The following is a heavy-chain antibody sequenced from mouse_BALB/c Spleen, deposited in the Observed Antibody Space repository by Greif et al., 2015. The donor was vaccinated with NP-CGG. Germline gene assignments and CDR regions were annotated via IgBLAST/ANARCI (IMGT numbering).Heavy chain of an antibody. CDR2: INPSNGRT. CDR1: GYTFTSYW. CDR3: ARSDRYSWFAY. D-gene: IGHD2-14*01. V-gene: IGHV1S81*02. Sequence: LQESGAELVKPGASVKLSCKASGYTFTSYWMHWVKQRPGQGLEWIGEINPSNGRTNYNEKFKSKATLTVDKSSSTACMQRSALTSQNSAVYCCARSDRYSWFAYCGQETLFTVS. J-gene: IGHJ3*01.